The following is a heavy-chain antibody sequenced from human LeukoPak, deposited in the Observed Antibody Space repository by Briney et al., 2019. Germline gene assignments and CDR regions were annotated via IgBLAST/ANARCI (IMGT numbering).Heavy chain of an antibody. V-gene: IGHV3-74*01. CDR2: INSDGSST. CDR3: AKADSGSYLGDAFDI. Sequence: PGGSLRLSCAASGFTFSSYWMHWVRQAPGKGLVWVSRINSDGSSTSYADSVKGRFTISRDNAKNTLYLQMNSLRAEDTALYYCAKADSGSYLGDAFDIWGQGTMVTVSS. CDR1: GFTFSSYW. J-gene: IGHJ3*02. D-gene: IGHD1-26*01.